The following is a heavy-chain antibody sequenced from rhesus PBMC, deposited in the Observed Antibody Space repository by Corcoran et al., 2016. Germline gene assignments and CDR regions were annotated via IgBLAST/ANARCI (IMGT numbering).Heavy chain of an antibody. Sequence: QVQLVQSGAEVKKPGSSVKVSCKASGYTFTDYYMHWVRQSPGQGLGWKGEINPKTGSTNYAQKFQGRVTMTRDTSTSTAYMELSSLRSEDTAVYYCERVGWLVYWGQGVLVTVSS. J-gene: IGHJ4*01. CDR1: GYTFTDYY. V-gene: IGHV1-138*01. D-gene: IGHD2-21*01. CDR2: INPKTGST. CDR3: ERVGWLVY.